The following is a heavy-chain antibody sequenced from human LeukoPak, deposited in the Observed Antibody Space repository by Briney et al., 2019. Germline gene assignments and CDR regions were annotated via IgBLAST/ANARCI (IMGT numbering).Heavy chain of an antibody. CDR1: GFTFSSYA. J-gene: IGHJ4*02. V-gene: IGHV3-23*01. CDR2: ISGSGGST. D-gene: IGHD3-16*01. Sequence: GGSLRLSCAASGFTFSSYAMSWVRQAPGKGLEWVSAISGSGGSTYYADSVKGRFTISRDNAKNSLYLQMNSLRPEDTALYYCATEAAGGYFDYWGQGTLVTVSS. CDR3: ATEAAGGYFDY.